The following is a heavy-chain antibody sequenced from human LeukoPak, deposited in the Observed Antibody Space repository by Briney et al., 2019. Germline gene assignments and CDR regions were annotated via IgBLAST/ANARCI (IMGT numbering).Heavy chain of an antibody. Sequence: GGSLRLSCAASGFTFSSYGMHWVRQAPGKGLEWVAFIRYDGSNKYYADSVKGRFTISRDNSKNTLYLQMNSLRAEDTAVYYCARDSGSSWAYYYYYMDVWGKGTTVTVSS. J-gene: IGHJ6*03. V-gene: IGHV3-30*02. CDR1: GFTFSSYG. CDR2: IRYDGSNK. CDR3: ARDSGSSWAYYYYYMDV. D-gene: IGHD6-13*01.